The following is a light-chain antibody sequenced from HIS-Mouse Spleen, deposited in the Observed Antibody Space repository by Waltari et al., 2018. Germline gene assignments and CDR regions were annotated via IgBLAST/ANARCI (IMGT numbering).Light chain of an antibody. Sequence: SYVLTQPPSVSVAPGKTARITRGGNNIGSKSVHWYPQKPGPAPVLVVYDDSDRPSGIPERFSGSNSGNTATLTISRVEAGDEADYYCQVWDSSSDHVVFGGGTKLTVL. CDR2: DDS. CDR1: NIGSKS. CDR3: QVWDSSSDHVV. V-gene: IGLV3-21*03. J-gene: IGLJ2*01.